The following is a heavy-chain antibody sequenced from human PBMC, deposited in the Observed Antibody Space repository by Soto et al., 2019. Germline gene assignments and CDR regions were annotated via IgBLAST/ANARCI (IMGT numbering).Heavy chain of an antibody. D-gene: IGHD1-26*01. J-gene: IGHJ6*02. Sequence: EVQLLESGGTLVQVGGSLRLSCVASGFSFRNYAVTWVRQAPGKGLEWVAAISGSGAGTYYADSVKGRFTISRDNSKNTVHRQMNSLSVDDTAVYHCAKRSKSGSNYVGNDMDVWGQGTTVIVS. CDR2: ISGSGAGT. CDR3: AKRSKSGSNYVGNDMDV. V-gene: IGHV3-23*01. CDR1: GFSFRNYA.